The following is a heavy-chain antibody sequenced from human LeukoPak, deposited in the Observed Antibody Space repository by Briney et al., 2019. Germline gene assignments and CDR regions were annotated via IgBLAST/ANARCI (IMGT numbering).Heavy chain of an antibody. CDR1: GFTFSSYS. J-gene: IGHJ6*03. CDR2: ISSSSSYI. Sequence: GGSLRLSCAASGFTFSSYSMNWVRQAPGKGLEWVSSISSSSSYIYYADSVKGRFTISRDNAKNSLYLQMNSLETEETAVYYCTRAYTTSWDGYYMDVWGKGTTVTISS. D-gene: IGHD6-13*01. V-gene: IGHV3-21*03. CDR3: TRAYTTSWDGYYMDV.